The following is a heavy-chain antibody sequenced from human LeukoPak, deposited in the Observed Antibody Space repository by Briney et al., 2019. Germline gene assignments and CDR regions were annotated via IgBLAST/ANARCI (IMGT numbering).Heavy chain of an antibody. CDR1: GFTFSSYG. D-gene: IGHD2-15*01. J-gene: IGHJ4*02. CDR3: AKQRGGSYFRSFDS. CDR2: ISDDGNTK. Sequence: GGSLRLSCVASGFTFSSYGMHWVRQAPGKGLEWVTVISDDGNTKYYTDSVKGRFTISRDNSKNTLYLQMNDLRAEDTAVYYCAKQRGGSYFRSFDSWGQGTLVTVSS. V-gene: IGHV3-30*18.